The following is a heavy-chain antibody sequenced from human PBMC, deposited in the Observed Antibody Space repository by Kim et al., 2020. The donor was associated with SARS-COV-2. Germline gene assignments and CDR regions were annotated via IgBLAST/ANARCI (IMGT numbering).Heavy chain of an antibody. V-gene: IGHV3-23*01. J-gene: IGHJ4*02. CDR3: AKERLAVPGIKPFDY. Sequence: DSVKGRFTISRDNSKNTLYLQMNSLRAEDTAIYYCAKERLAVPGIKPFDYWGQGTLVTVSS. D-gene: IGHD6-19*01.